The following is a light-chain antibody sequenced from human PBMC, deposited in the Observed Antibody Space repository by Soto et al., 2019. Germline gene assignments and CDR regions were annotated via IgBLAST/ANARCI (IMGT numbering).Light chain of an antibody. V-gene: IGLV1-44*01. J-gene: IGLJ3*02. CDR2: DNN. CDR1: TSNIGSNI. Sequence: QSAQTQPPSASGTPGQRITISCSGRTSNIGSNIVAWYQHLPGTAPKLLSYDNNQRPSGVPDRFFGSKSGTSASLAISGLQPDDESHYYCAAWHDSLNGLVFGGGTKVTVL. CDR3: AAWHDSLNGLV.